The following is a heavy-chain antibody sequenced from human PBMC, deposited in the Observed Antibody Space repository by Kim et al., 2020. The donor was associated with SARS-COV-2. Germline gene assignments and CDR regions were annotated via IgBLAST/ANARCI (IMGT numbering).Heavy chain of an antibody. CDR2: IRNKANSYAT. CDR3: TRVPPDPGSYYDAFDI. Sequence: GGSLRLSCAASGFSFSGSSTGKGLEWVGRIRNKANSYATAYAASVKGRFTISRDDSKNTAYLQMNSLKTEDTAVYYCTRVPPDPGSYYDAFDIWGQGTMV. J-gene: IGHJ3*02. D-gene: IGHD3-10*01. V-gene: IGHV3-73*01. CDR1: GFSFSGSS.